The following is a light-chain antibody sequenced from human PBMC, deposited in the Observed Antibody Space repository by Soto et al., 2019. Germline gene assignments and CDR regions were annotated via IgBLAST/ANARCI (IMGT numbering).Light chain of an antibody. CDR3: QQYPTWPPSII. CDR1: QSISTN. V-gene: IGKV3-15*01. CDR2: GAP. J-gene: IGKJ5*01. Sequence: IVLTQPPGTLSLSPGESATLSCRASQSISTNLSWYQQKPAQAPRLLIYGAPTRATDTAVRFRGSGCVTELNPTISSLQSEDVAAYYSQQYPTWPPSIIFGQGPRLEI.